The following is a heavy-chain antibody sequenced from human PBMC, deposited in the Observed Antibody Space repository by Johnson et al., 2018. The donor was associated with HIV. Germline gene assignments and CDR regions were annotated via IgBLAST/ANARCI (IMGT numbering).Heavy chain of an antibody. J-gene: IGHJ3*02. Sequence: QVQLVESGGGVVQPGRSLRLSCAASGFSFTKYAMHWVRQAPGKGLEWVEIISYDGNNKYYADSVKGRFTISRDNSKNTLYLQMNSLRAEDTAVYYCARGGAYCGCDCNAFDIWGQGTMVTVSS. CDR2: ISYDGNNK. CDR1: GFSFTKYA. CDR3: ARGGAYCGCDCNAFDI. V-gene: IGHV3-30-3*01. D-gene: IGHD2-21*02.